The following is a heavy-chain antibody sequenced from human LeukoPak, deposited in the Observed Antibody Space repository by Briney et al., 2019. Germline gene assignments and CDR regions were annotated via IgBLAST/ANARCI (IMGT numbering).Heavy chain of an antibody. V-gene: IGHV3-66*02. CDR3: ATDGYSYGTLDY. Sequence: GGSLRLSCAASGFTVSSNYMSWVRQSPARGLEWVASISPGGGTTYYADYVKGRFTISRDNSKNTLYLQMNSLRAEDTAVYYCATDGYSYGTLDYWGQGTLVTVSS. CDR1: GFTVSSNY. D-gene: IGHD5-18*01. CDR2: ISPGGGTT. J-gene: IGHJ4*02.